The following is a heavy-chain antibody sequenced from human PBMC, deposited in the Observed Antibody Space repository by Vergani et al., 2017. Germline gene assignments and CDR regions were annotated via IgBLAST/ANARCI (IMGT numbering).Heavy chain of an antibody. CDR2: MDYSGST. J-gene: IGHJ4*02. Sequence: QVQLQESGPGLVKPSETLSLTCTVSGDSVISTDYHWGWIRPPPGKGLEWIGSMDYSGSTSYNPSLESRISISFETPKNQSSLRLTSVTAADTAVYYCASKRGACRAAYCHSYDFWGPGTLVGVSS. D-gene: IGHD2-15*01. CDR1: GDSVISTDYH. V-gene: IGHV4-39*01. CDR3: ASKRGACRAAYCHSYDF.